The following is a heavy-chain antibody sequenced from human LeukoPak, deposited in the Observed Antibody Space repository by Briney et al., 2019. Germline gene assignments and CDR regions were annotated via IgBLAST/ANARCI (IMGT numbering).Heavy chain of an antibody. V-gene: IGHV6-1*01. CDR1: GDSVSSNSAA. D-gene: IGHD3-10*01. Sequence: SQTLSLTCAISGDSVSSNSAAWSWIRQSPSRGLEWLGRTYYRSKWYNDYAVSVKSRITINPDTSKNQFSLQLNSVTPEDTAVYYCASALLLWFGESHPYGMDVWGQGTTVTVSS. CDR2: TYYRSKWYN. CDR3: ASALLLWFGESHPYGMDV. J-gene: IGHJ6*02.